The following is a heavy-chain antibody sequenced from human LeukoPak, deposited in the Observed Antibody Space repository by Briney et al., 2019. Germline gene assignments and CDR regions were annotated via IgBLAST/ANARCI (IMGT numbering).Heavy chain of an antibody. Sequence: ASVKVSCKASGGTFSSYAISWVRQAPGQGLEWMRWISAYNGNTNYAQKLQGRVTMTTDTSTSTAYMELRSLRSDDTAVYYCARGNHFLEWLLLDYWGQGTLVTVSS. CDR3: ARGNHFLEWLLLDY. CDR1: GGTFSSYA. CDR2: ISAYNGNT. V-gene: IGHV1-18*01. J-gene: IGHJ4*02. D-gene: IGHD3-3*01.